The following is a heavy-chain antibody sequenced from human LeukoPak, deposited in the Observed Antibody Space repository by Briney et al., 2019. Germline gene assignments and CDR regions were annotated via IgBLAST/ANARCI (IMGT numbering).Heavy chain of an antibody. J-gene: IGHJ4*02. CDR1: GGSISSYY. CDR2: IYYSGST. D-gene: IGHD3/OR15-3a*01. Sequence: KPSETQSLTCTVSGGSISSYYWSWIRQPPGKGREWIGYIYYSGSTNYNPSLKSRVTISVDTSKNQFSLKLSSVTAADTAVYYCARDSKGLFDYWGQGTLVTVSS. V-gene: IGHV4-59*01. CDR3: ARDSKGLFDY.